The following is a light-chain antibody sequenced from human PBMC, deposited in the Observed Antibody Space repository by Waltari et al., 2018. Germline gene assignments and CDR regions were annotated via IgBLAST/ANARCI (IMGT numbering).Light chain of an antibody. CDR3: SSYTSSLTLV. J-gene: IGLJ3*02. Sequence: QSALTQPASVSGSPGQSITISCTGTSSDVGGYNYVSWYQQHPGKAPKPMIYDVTNRPSGVSFRFSGSKSGNTASLTISGLQAEDEADYYCSSYTSSLTLVFGGGTKLTVL. CDR1: SSDVGGYNY. CDR2: DVT. V-gene: IGLV2-14*03.